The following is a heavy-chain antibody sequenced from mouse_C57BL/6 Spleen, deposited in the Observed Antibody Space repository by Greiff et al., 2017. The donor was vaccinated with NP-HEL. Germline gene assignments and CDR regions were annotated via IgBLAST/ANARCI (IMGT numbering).Heavy chain of an antibody. CDR3: ARSPSYFDY. CDR1: GYTFTSYW. CDR2: IHPNSGST. V-gene: IGHV1-64*01. J-gene: IGHJ2*01. Sequence: QVQLQQPGAELVKPGASVKLFCKASGYTFTSYWMHWVKQRPGQGLEWIGMIHPNSGSTNYNEKFKSKATLTVDKSSSTAYMQLSSLTSEESAVYYCARSPSYFDYWGQGTTLTVSS.